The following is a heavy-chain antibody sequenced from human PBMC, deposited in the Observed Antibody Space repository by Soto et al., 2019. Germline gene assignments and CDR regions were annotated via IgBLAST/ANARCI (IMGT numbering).Heavy chain of an antibody. V-gene: IGHV3-30-3*01. D-gene: IGHD4-17*01. CDR1: GFNFSSYA. CDR2: ISYDGSNK. Sequence: GGSLRPSCAASGFNFSSYAMPWVRQAPGKGLEWVAVISYDGSNKYYADSVKGRFTISRDNSKNTLYLQMNSLRAEDTAVYYCARVATSDYGDYGIYYYGMDVWGQGTTVTVSS. CDR3: ARVATSDYGDYGIYYYGMDV. J-gene: IGHJ6*02.